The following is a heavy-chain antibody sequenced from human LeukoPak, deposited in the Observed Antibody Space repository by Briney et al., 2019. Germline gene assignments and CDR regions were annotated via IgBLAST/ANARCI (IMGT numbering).Heavy chain of an antibody. Sequence: SETLSLTCTVSGGSISSTTYYWGWLRQPPGKGLEWIGSIFYSGSTYYNPSLKSRVTISVDTSKNQFSLKLSSVTAADTAVYYCARGNGYGSGSYFPSHYGMDVWGQGTTVTVSS. CDR1: GGSISSTTYY. D-gene: IGHD3-10*01. CDR2: IFYSGST. V-gene: IGHV4-39*01. CDR3: ARGNGYGSGSYFPSHYGMDV. J-gene: IGHJ6*02.